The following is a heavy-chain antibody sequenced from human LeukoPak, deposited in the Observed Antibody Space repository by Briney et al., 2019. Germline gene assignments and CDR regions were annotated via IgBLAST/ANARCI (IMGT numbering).Heavy chain of an antibody. CDR1: GFTFSSNA. J-gene: IGHJ4*02. D-gene: IGHD3-10*01. Sequence: PGGSLRLSCAASGFTFSSNAMSWVRQAPGKGLEWVSAISGSADRTYYADSVKGRFTIFRDNSKNTLYLQMNSLRPEDTAIYYCAKESPYGSGSRNYYFHYWGQGTLVTVSS. CDR3: AKESPYGSGSRNYYFHY. CDR2: ISGSADRT. V-gene: IGHV3-23*01.